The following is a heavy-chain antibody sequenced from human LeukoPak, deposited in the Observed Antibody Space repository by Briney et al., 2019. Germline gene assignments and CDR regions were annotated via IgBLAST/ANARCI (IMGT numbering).Heavy chain of an antibody. Sequence: ASVKVSCKVSGYTLTELSMHWVRQAPGKGLEWMGGFDPEDGETIYAQKFQGRVTMTEDTSTDTAYMELSRLRSDDTAVYYCAREGYCSSTSCPFDYWGQGTLVTVSS. J-gene: IGHJ4*02. D-gene: IGHD2-2*01. V-gene: IGHV1-24*01. CDR3: AREGYCSSTSCPFDY. CDR1: GYTLTELS. CDR2: FDPEDGET.